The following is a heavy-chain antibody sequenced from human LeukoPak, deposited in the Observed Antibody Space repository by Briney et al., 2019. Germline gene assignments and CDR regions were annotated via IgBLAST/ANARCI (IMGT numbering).Heavy chain of an antibody. Sequence: GGSLRLSCVASGFSLSNAWMSWVRQAPGQWLEWVGRIKREVDGGTGDYAAPVKGRFTISRDDSKNTLYLQMNSLQTEDTGVYYCTADVSDSSGYCHDYWGQGTQVTVSS. CDR1: GFSLSNAW. J-gene: IGHJ4*02. V-gene: IGHV3-15*01. CDR2: IKREVDGGTG. CDR3: TADVSDSSGYCHDY. D-gene: IGHD3-22*01.